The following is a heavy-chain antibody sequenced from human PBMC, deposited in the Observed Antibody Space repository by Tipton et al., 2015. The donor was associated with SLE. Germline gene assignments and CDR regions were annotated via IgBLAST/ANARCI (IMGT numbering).Heavy chain of an antibody. CDR3: ARPGDLGEGPFYAFDI. CDR2: MNPNSGNT. V-gene: IGHV1-8*01. D-gene: IGHD3-16*01. J-gene: IGHJ3*02. CDR1: GYTFTSYD. Sequence: QSGAEVKKPGASVKVSCKASGYTFTSYDINWVRQATGQGLEWMGWMNPNSGNTGYAQKFQGRVTMTRNTSISTAYMELSSLRSEDTAVYYCARPGDLGEGPFYAFDIWGPGTMVTGSS.